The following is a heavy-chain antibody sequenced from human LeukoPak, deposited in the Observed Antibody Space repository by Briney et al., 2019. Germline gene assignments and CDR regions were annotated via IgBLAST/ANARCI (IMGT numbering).Heavy chain of an antibody. V-gene: IGHV4-59*01. CDR3: ASYCSGGSCHGRFDY. J-gene: IGHJ4*02. CDR1: GGSISSYY. D-gene: IGHD2-15*01. CDR2: IYYSGST. Sequence: SETLSLTCTVSGGSISSYYWSCIRQPPGKGLEWIGYIYYSGSTNYNPSLKSRVTISVDTSKNQFSLKLSSVTAADTAVYYCASYCSGGSCHGRFDYWGQGTLVTVSS.